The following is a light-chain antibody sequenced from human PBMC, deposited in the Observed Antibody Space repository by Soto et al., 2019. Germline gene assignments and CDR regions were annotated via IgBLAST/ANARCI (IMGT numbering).Light chain of an antibody. CDR3: SSYTSSATLYYV. CDR1: SSDVGAYNY. Sequence: QSALTQPASVSGSPGQSITISCTGTSSDVGAYNYVSWYQQHPGKAPKLMIYDVTYRPSGVSNRFSGSKSGNTASLTISGLQPEDEADYYCSSYTSSATLYYVFGTGTKLTVL. V-gene: IGLV2-14*01. J-gene: IGLJ1*01. CDR2: DVT.